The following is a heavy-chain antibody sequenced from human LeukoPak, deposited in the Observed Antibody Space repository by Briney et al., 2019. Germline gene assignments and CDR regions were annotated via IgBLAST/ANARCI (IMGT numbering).Heavy chain of an antibody. CDR3: ARDYDSSGYPGSRLDP. D-gene: IGHD3-22*01. J-gene: IGHJ5*02. CDR2: IYYSGST. Sequence: PSQTLSLTCTVSGGSISSGGYYWSWIRQHPGKGLEWIGYIYYSGSTYYNPSLKSRVTISVDTSKNQFSLKLSSVTAADTAVYYCARDYDSSGYPGSRLDPWGQGTLVTVSS. V-gene: IGHV4-31*03. CDR1: GGSISSGGYY.